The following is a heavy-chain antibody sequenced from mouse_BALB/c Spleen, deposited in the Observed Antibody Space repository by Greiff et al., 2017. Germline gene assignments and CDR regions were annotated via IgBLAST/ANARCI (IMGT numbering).Heavy chain of an antibody. CDR3: ARDRGNYFDY. V-gene: IGHV5-9-4*01. CDR1: GFAFSSYD. Sequence: EVQLVESGGGLVKPGGSLKLSCAASGFAFSSYDMSWVRQSPEKRLEWVAEISSGGSYTYYPDTVTGRFTISRDNAKNTLYLEMSSLRSEDTAMYYCARDRGNYFDYWGQGTTLTVSS. CDR2: ISSGGSYT. D-gene: IGHD3-1*01. J-gene: IGHJ2*01.